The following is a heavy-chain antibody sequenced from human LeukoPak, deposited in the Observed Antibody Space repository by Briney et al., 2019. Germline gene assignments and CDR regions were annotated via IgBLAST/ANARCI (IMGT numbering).Heavy chain of an antibody. CDR2: IYHSGST. Sequence: PSQTLSLTCTVSGGSISSGGYYWSWIRQPPGKGLEWIGYIYHSGSTYYNPSLKSRVTISVDRSKNQFSLKLSSVTAADTAVYYCASVEVEDTEYSYGHWGQGTLVTVSS. J-gene: IGHJ4*02. V-gene: IGHV4-30-2*01. CDR1: GGSISSGGYY. CDR3: ASVEVEDTEYSYGH. D-gene: IGHD5-18*01.